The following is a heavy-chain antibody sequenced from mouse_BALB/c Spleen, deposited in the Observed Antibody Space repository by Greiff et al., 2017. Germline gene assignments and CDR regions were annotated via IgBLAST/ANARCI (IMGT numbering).Heavy chain of an antibody. Sequence: EVHLVESGGGLVQPGGSRKLSCAASGFTFSSYAMSWVRQSPEKRLEWVAEISSGGSYTYYPDTVTGRFTISRDNAKNTLYLEMSSLRSEDTAMYYCARENYGNYFFDYWGQGTTLTVSS. V-gene: IGHV5-9-4*01. D-gene: IGHD2-1*01. CDR1: GFTFSSYA. J-gene: IGHJ2*01. CDR3: ARENYGNYFFDY. CDR2: ISSGGSYT.